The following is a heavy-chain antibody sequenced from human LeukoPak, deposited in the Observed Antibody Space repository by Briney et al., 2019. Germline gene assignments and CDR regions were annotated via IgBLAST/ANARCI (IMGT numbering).Heavy chain of an antibody. CDR1: GDSISTYY. V-gene: IGHV4-59*08. CDR2: IYYRVTS. Sequence: SETLSLTCTVSGDSISTYYWSWIRQPPGKGLEWIGYIYYRVTSDYNPSLKSRVTISVDTSKNQFSLKLSSVTAADTAVYYCASLRERSYYARGFDYWGQGTLVTVSS. D-gene: IGHD1-26*01. J-gene: IGHJ4*02. CDR3: ASLRERSYYARGFDY.